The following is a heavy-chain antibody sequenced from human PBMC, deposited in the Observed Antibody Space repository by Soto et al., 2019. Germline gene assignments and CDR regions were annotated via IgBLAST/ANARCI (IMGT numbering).Heavy chain of an antibody. CDR1: GYTFTSYG. D-gene: IGHD2-2*01. V-gene: IGHV1-18*04. J-gene: IGHJ4*02. CDR2: ISAYNGNT. CDR3: ARGYCSSTSCYGKIDY. Sequence: EASVKVSCKASGYTFTSYGISWVRQAPGQGLEWMGWISAYNGNTNYAQKFQGRVTITRDTSASTAYMGLSSLRSEDTAVYYCARGYCSSTSCYGKIDYWGQGTLVTVSS.